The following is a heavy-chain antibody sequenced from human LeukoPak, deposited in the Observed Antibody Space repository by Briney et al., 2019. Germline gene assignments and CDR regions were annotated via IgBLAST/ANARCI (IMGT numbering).Heavy chain of an antibody. Sequence: GGSVRLSCAASGFTFSSYWMYWVRQVPGKGLAGVSRINGGGSSTSYADSVKGRFTISRDNAKNTLYPQMSSLRAEDTAVYYCARADHYDSPYRTYYFDYWGQGTLVTVSS. CDR2: INGGGSST. V-gene: IGHV3-74*01. J-gene: IGHJ4*02. CDR3: ARADHYDSPYRTYYFDY. CDR1: GFTFSSYW. D-gene: IGHD3-22*01.